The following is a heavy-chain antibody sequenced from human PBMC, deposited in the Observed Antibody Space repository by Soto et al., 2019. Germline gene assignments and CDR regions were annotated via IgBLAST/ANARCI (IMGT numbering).Heavy chain of an antibody. CDR2: ISYDGSNK. V-gene: IGHV3-30*18. J-gene: IGHJ6*03. CDR1: GYTFSSYG. CDR3: AKNYDFWSGYRPRRSYYMDV. Sequence: ACKASGYTFSSYGVRWVRQAPGKGLEWVAVISYDGSNKYYADSVKGRFTISRDNSKNTLYLQMNSLRAEDTAVYYCAKNYDFWSGYRPRRSYYMDVWGKGTTVTVSS. D-gene: IGHD3-3*01.